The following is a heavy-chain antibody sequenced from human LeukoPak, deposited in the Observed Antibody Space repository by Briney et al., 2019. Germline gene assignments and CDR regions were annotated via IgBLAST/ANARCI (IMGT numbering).Heavy chain of an antibody. V-gene: IGHV3-53*01. CDR3: ARLPTFYYDSSGYHYDY. CDR2: TAGSGISK. J-gene: IGHJ4*02. Sequence: GGSLRLSCVASGFNVGSNYMSWVRQAPGRGLEWASSTAGSGISKDYADSVKGRFTISKDKSKNTLYLQMDNLRAEDTGVYFCARLPTFYYDSSGYHYDYWGQGTLVTVSS. CDR1: GFNVGSNY. D-gene: IGHD3-22*01.